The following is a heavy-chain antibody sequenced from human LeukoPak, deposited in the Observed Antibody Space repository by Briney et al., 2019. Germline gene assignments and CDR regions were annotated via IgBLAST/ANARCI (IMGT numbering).Heavy chain of an antibody. V-gene: IGHV3-9*01. CDR3: AKDILVGKSMGIGFDY. CDR1: GFTFDDYA. Sequence: GGSLRLSCAASGFTFDDYAIHWVRQAPGKGLEWVSGISWNSGTIVYADSVKGRFTISRDNAKNSLYLQMNTLRAEDTALYYCAKDILVGKSMGIGFDYWGQGTLVTVSS. D-gene: IGHD2-8*02. J-gene: IGHJ4*02. CDR2: ISWNSGTI.